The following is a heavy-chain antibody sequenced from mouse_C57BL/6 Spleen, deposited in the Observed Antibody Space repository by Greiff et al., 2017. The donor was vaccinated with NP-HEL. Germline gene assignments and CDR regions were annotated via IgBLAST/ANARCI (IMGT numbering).Heavy chain of an antibody. Sequence: EVKLMESGEGLVKPGGSLKLSCAASGFTFSSYAMSWVRQTPEKRLEWVAYISSGGDYIYYADTVKGRFTISRDNARNTLYLQMSSLKSEDTAMYYCTRDNYYGSSYGNFDYWGQGTTLTVSS. V-gene: IGHV5-9-1*02. CDR1: GFTFSSYA. CDR3: TRDNYYGSSYGNFDY. J-gene: IGHJ2*01. CDR2: ISSGGDYI. D-gene: IGHD1-1*01.